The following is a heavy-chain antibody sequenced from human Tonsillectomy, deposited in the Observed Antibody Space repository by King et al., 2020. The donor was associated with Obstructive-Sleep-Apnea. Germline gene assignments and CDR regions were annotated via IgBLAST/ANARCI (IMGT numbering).Heavy chain of an antibody. CDR2: IYPGDSDT. CDR1: GYSFTNYW. J-gene: IGHJ4*02. Sequence: QLVESGAEVKKPGESLKISGQGSGYSFTNYWIAWVRQMPGKGLEWMGIIYPGDSDTRYSPSFQGQVTISADKSISTAYLQWSSLKASDTAMYYCAGSIRPYYYDSSGYSAHFDYWGQGTLVTVSS. V-gene: IGHV5-51*01. CDR3: AGSIRPYYYDSSGYSAHFDY. D-gene: IGHD3-22*01.